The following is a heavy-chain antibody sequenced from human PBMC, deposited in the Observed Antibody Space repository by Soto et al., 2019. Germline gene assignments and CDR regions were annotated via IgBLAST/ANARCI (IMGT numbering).Heavy chain of an antibody. CDR1: GGSFSGYY. V-gene: IGHV4-34*01. D-gene: IGHD3-10*01. CDR2: INHSGST. Sequence: SETLSLTCAVYGGSFSGYYWSWIRQPPGKGLEWIGEINHSGSTNYNPSLKSRVTISVDTSKNQFSLKLSSVTAADTAVYYCARVRRFGERSRYFDYWGQGPLVTVSS. CDR3: ARVRRFGERSRYFDY. J-gene: IGHJ4*02.